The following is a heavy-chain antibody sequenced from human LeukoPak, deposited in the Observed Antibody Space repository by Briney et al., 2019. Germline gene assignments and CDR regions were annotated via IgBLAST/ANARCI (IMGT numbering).Heavy chain of an antibody. D-gene: IGHD3-22*01. Sequence: SVKVSCKASGGTFSSYAISWVRQAPGQGLAWMGGIIPIFGTANYAQKFQGRVTITADESTSTAYMELSSLRSEDTAVYYCARDGWPYYYDSSGYYYFDYWGQGTLVTVSS. CDR2: IIPIFGTA. J-gene: IGHJ4*02. CDR3: ARDGWPYYYDSSGYYYFDY. CDR1: GGTFSSYA. V-gene: IGHV1-69*13.